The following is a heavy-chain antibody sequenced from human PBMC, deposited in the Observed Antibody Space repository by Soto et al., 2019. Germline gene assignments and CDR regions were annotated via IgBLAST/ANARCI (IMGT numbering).Heavy chain of an antibody. J-gene: IGHJ3*01. V-gene: IGHV1-18*01. D-gene: IGHD1-1*01. CDR3: ASFTGITSAFDF. CDR2: ISAYTGNT. CDR1: GYTFTSYG. Sequence: QVQLVQSGAEVKKPGASVKVSCKASGYTFTSYGISWVRQAPGQGLEWMGWISAYTGNTNYAKNFQGRVTMTMDTSTTTAHMELRSLRSDDTAVYSCASFTGITSAFDFWGQGTMVTVSS.